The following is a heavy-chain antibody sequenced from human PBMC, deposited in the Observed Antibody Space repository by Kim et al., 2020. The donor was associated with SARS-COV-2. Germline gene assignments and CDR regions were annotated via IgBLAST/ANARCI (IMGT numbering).Heavy chain of an antibody. D-gene: IGHD3-10*01. Sequence: ASVKVSCKASGYTFTSYAMHWVRQAPGQRLEWMGWINAGNGNTKYSQKFQGRVTITRDTSASTAYMELSSLRSEDTAVYYCAKNLWFGELNYYYYGMDVWGQGTTVTVSS. CDR1: GYTFTSYA. V-gene: IGHV1-3*01. CDR3: AKNLWFGELNYYYYGMDV. CDR2: INAGNGNT. J-gene: IGHJ6*02.